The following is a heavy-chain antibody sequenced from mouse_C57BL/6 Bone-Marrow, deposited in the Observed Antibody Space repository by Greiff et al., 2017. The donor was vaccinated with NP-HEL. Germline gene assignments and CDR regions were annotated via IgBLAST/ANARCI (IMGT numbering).Heavy chain of an antibody. Sequence: QVQLQQSGPELVKPGASVKISCKASGYAFSSSWMNWVKQRPGQGLEWIGRIYPGDGDTNYNGKFKGKATLTADKSSSTAYMQLSSLTSEDSAVYFCARTWYFDVWGTGTTVTVSS. J-gene: IGHJ1*03. CDR3: ARTWYFDV. CDR2: IYPGDGDT. V-gene: IGHV1-82*01. CDR1: GYAFSSSW.